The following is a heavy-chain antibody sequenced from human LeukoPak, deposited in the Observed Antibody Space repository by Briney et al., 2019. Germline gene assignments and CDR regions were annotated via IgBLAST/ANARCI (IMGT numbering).Heavy chain of an antibody. D-gene: IGHD3-16*02. V-gene: IGHV3-30-3*01. CDR3: ARVDLSQTN. J-gene: IGHJ4*02. CDR1: GFTFSSYA. Sequence: GGSLRLSCAASGFTFSSYAMHWVRQAPGKGLEWVAVISYDGSNKYYADSVKGRFTISRDNSKNTLYLQMNSLRAEDTAVYYCARVDLSQTNWGQGTLVTVSS. CDR2: ISYDGSNK.